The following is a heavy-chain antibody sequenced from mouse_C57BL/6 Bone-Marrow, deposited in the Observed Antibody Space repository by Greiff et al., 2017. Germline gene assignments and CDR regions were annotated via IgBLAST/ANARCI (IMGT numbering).Heavy chain of an antibody. CDR1: GFTFSNYW. CDR2: IRLKSDNYAT. V-gene: IGHV6-3*01. Sequence: EVKLVESGGGLVQPGGSMKLSCVASGFTFSNYWMNWVRQSPEKGLEWVAQIRLKSDNYATHYAESVKGRFTISRDASKSSDYLQMNNLRAEDTGIYYCTGGWRFAYWCQGTLVTVSA. CDR3: TGGWRFAY. J-gene: IGHJ3*01. D-gene: IGHD2-3*01.